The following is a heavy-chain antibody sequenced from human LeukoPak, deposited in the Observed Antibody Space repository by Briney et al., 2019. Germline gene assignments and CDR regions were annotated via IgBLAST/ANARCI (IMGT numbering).Heavy chain of an antibody. D-gene: IGHD2-2*01. CDR3: ARDRCCSNSCYRMRDAFDL. V-gene: IGHV1-69*01. Sequence: SVKVSCKASGGTFSNYAISWVRQAPGQGLEGMGGIIPIFGTANYAQKFQGRVTITADESTSTAYMELSSLRSEDTAVYYCARDRCCSNSCYRMRDAFDLWGQGTMVTVSS. CDR1: GGTFSNYA. J-gene: IGHJ3*01. CDR2: IIPIFGTA.